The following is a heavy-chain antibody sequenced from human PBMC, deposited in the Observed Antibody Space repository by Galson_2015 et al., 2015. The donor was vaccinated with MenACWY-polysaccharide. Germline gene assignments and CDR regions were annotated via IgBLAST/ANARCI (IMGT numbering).Heavy chain of an antibody. Sequence: SLRLSCAASGFTFDAFGMHWVRQTPEQGLEWVSAISWNSSNIAYADSVKGRFTISRDNANNSLYLQLYSLRPEDTALYYCAKDQRRYSGAAGLVDHWGQGTPVIVSS. D-gene: IGHD5-12*01. J-gene: IGHJ4*02. CDR2: ISWNSSNI. CDR1: GFTFDAFG. V-gene: IGHV3-9*01. CDR3: AKDQRRYSGAAGLVDH.